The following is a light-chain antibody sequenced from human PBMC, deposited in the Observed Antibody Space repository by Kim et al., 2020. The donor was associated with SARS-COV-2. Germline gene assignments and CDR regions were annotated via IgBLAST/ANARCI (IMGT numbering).Light chain of an antibody. CDR3: SSYTSSSTNYV. CDR1: SRDVGGYNY. V-gene: IGLV2-14*03. CDR2: GVT. Sequence: QSITIACTGTSRDVGGYNYVSWYQQHPGKAPKLMIYGVTNRPSGVSNRFSGSKSGNTASLTISGLQAEDEADYYCSSYTSSSTNYVFGTGTKVTVL. J-gene: IGLJ1*01.